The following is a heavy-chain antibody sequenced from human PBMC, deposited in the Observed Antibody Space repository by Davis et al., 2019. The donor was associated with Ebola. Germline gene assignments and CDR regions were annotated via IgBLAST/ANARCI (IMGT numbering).Heavy chain of an antibody. V-gene: IGHV4-39*01. Sequence: MPSETLSLTCTVYGGSISSSSYYWGWIRQPPGKGLEWIGSIYYSGSTYYNPSLKSRVTISVDTSKNQFSLKLSSVTAADTAVYYCARGLLWFGELFYNWFDPWGQGTLVTVSS. CDR2: IYYSGST. D-gene: IGHD3-10*01. CDR1: GGSISSSSYY. J-gene: IGHJ5*02. CDR3: ARGLLWFGELFYNWFDP.